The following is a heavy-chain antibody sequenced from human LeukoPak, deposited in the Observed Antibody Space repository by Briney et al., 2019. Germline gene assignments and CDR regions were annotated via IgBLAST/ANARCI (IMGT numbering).Heavy chain of an antibody. Sequence: GGSLRLSCAASGFAFNTYYMHWVRQAPGKGLEWVSAISGGGGRTYYADSVKGRFTISRDNSKNTLYLQMNSLRAEDTAVYYCAKKEAVLYSDYWGQGTLVTVSS. CDR3: AKKEAVLYSDY. CDR1: GFAFNTYY. D-gene: IGHD2-2*02. CDR2: ISGGGGRT. V-gene: IGHV3-23*01. J-gene: IGHJ4*02.